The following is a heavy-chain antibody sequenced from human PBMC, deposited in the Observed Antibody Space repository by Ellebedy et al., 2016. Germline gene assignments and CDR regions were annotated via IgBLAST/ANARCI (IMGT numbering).Heavy chain of an antibody. D-gene: IGHD1-26*01. CDR2: ISYDGGNE. CDR1: GFTFRSYA. CDR3: ARGLGAKRPLDY. Sequence: GESLKISCAVSGFTFRSYAFHWVRQAPGKGLEWVAVISYDGGNENYADSVKGRFTISRENSKDTLYLQMNSLRPEDTAMYYCARGLGAKRPLDYWGQGTMVTVSS. V-gene: IGHV3-30*14. J-gene: IGHJ4*02.